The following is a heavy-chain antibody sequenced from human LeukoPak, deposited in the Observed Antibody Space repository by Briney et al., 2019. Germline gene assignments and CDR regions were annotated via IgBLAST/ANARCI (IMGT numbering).Heavy chain of an antibody. Sequence: PGGSLRLSCAASGFTFSSYAMHWVRQAPGKGLEWVAVISYDGSNKYYADSVKGRFTISRDNSKNTLYLQMNSLRAEDTAVYYCAKEGTGTTGYYMDVWGKGTTVTVSS. CDR2: ISYDGSNK. J-gene: IGHJ6*03. V-gene: IGHV3-30*04. CDR3: AKEGTGTTGYYMDV. CDR1: GFTFSSYA. D-gene: IGHD1-1*01.